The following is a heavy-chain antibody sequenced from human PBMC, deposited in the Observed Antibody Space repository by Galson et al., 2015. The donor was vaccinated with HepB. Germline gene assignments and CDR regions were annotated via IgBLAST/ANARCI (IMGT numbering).Heavy chain of an antibody. CDR3: ARATYYDILTGYPNWFDP. J-gene: IGHJ5*02. D-gene: IGHD3-9*01. Sequence: QSGAEVKKPGESLKISCKASGYSYTNYGISWVRQAPGQGLEWMGWISPYNGNTKYTQKFQGRVTMTADTSTTTAYMELRSLRSDDTAVYYCARATYYDILTGYPNWFDPWGQGTLVTVSS. CDR2: ISPYNGNT. CDR1: GYSYTNYG. V-gene: IGHV1-18*04.